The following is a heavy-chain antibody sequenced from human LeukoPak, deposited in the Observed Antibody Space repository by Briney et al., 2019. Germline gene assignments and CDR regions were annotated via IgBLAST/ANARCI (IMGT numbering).Heavy chain of an antibody. CDR3: ARDLGFGDYVHY. CDR2: INPNSGGT. V-gene: IGHV1-2*06. D-gene: IGHD3-10*01. Sequence: ASVKVSCKASGYTFIGYYMHWVRQAPGQGLEWVGRINPNSGGTNYAQKFQGRVTMTRDTSISTAYMELSGLRSDDTAVYYCARDLGFGDYVHYWGQGTLVTVSS. CDR1: GYTFIGYY. J-gene: IGHJ4*02.